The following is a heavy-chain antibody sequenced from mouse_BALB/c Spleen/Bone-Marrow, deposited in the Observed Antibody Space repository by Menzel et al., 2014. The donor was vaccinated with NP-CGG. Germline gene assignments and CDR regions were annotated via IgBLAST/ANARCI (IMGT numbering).Heavy chain of an antibody. J-gene: IGHJ4*01. CDR1: GFDFSRYW. V-gene: IGHV4-1*02. CDR3: ARNAYYAMDY. Sequence: EVQVVESGGGLVQPGGSLKLSCAASGFDFSRYWMSWVRQAPGKGLEWIGEINPDSSTINYTPSLKDKFIISRDNAKNTPYLQMSKVRSEDTALYYCARNAYYAMDYWGQGTSVTVSS. CDR2: INPDSSTI.